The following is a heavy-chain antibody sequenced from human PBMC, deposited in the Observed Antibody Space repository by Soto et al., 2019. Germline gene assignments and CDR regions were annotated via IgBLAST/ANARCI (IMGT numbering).Heavy chain of an antibody. CDR1: GFTFSSYD. CDR3: AKGDCSGGRCYRGFDY. V-gene: IGHV3-23*01. CDR2: VSASGSIT. Sequence: GGSLRLSCAASGFTFSSYDMSWVRQAPGKGLEWVSGVSASGSITSYADSAKGRFTISSDTAKNTVFLQMSSLRAEDTAVYFCAKGDCSGGRCYRGFDYWGQGTLVTVSS. J-gene: IGHJ4*02. D-gene: IGHD2-15*01.